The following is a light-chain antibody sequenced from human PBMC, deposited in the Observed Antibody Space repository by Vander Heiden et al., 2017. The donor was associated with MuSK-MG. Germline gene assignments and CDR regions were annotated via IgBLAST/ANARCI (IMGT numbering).Light chain of an antibody. CDR2: RAS. CDR3: QQYYAYSRT. J-gene: IGKJ1*01. Sequence: DIQMTQSPSTLSASVGDRVIITCRASQTISRWLAWYPQKPGKAPNLLISRASTLQSGVPSRFSGSGSGTEFTLTINSLQPDDFATYYCQQYYAYSRTFGQGTKLEIK. V-gene: IGKV1-5*03. CDR1: QTISRW.